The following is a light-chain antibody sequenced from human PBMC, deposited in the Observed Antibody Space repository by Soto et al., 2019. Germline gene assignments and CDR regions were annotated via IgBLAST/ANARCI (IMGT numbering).Light chain of an antibody. V-gene: IGLV2-14*01. Sequence: QSVLTQPAAVSGSPGQSITISCTGTSSDVGGYNYVSWYQQHPGKAPKLMIYEVTNRPSGVSNRFSGSKSGNTASLTISGLQAEDEADYYCSSYTSRSTLVFATGTKVTVL. J-gene: IGLJ1*01. CDR1: SSDVGGYNY. CDR2: EVT. CDR3: SSYTSRSTLV.